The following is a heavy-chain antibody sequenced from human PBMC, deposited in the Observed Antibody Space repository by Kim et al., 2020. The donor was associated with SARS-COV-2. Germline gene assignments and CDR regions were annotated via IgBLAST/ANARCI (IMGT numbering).Heavy chain of an antibody. J-gene: IGHJ5*02. Sequence: SETLSLTCAVSGGSISSSNWWRWVRQPPGTGLEWIGEIYHSGSTNYNPSLKSRVTISVDKSKNQFSLKLSSVTAADTAVYYCARARAAAGAVAANNWFDPWGQGTLVTVSS. CDR2: IYHSGST. V-gene: IGHV4-4*02. CDR3: ARARAAAGAVAANNWFDP. CDR1: GGSISSSNW. D-gene: IGHD6-13*01.